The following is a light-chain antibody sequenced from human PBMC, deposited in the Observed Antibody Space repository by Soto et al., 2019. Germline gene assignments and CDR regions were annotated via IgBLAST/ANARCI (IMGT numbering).Light chain of an antibody. CDR3: QQYYSYPRVT. CDR1: QGISSY. CDR2: AAS. V-gene: IGKV1-8*01. J-gene: IGKJ3*01. Sequence: AIRMTQSPSSLSASTGDRVTITCRASQGISSYLAWYQQKPGKAPKLLIYAASTLQSGVPSRFSGSGSGTDFTLTISCLQSEDFATYYCQQYYSYPRVTFGHGTKVDIK.